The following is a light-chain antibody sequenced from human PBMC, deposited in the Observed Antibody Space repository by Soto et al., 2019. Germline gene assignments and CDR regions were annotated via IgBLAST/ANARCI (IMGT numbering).Light chain of an antibody. V-gene: IGLV1-51*01. J-gene: IGLJ3*02. CDR1: SSNIGNNH. CDR3: GTWDSSLSSGV. Sequence: QSVLTQPPSVSAAPGQKVTISCSGTSSNIGNNHASWYQSLPGTAPKLLIFDNNKRPSGIPDRFSASKSGSSATLDITGLQTGDEADYYCGTWDSSLSSGVFGGGTKVTVL. CDR2: DNN.